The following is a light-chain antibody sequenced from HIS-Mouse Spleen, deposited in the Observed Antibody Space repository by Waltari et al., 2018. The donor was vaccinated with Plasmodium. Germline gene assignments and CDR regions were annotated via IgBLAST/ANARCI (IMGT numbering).Light chain of an antibody. V-gene: IGKV3-20*01. J-gene: IGKJ1*01. CDR1: QSVSISY. Sequence: VLTQSPGTLSLPPGERATLSCRASQSVSISYLAWYQQKPGQAPRLLIDGASSRATGIPDRFSGSGSGTDFTLTISRLEPEDFAVYYCQQYGSSGTFGQGTKVEIK. CDR3: QQYGSSGT. CDR2: GAS.